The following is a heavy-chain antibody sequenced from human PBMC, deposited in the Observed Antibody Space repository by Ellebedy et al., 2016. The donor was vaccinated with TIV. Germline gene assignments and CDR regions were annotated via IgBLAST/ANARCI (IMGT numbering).Heavy chain of an antibody. J-gene: IGHJ4*02. CDR3: ARESGVRVGASRGHDY. D-gene: IGHD1-26*01. CDR1: GYTFTSYA. Sequence: ASVKVSCXASGYTFTSYAMHWVRQAPGQGLEGMGWISAYNGHTNYAQKLQGRVTMTTDTSTSTAYMELRSLRSDDTAVNYCARESGVRVGASRGHDYWGQGTLVTVSS. V-gene: IGHV1-18*01. CDR2: ISAYNGHT.